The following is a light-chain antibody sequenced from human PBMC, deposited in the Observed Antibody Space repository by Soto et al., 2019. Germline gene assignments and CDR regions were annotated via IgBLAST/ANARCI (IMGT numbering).Light chain of an antibody. CDR1: SSDVGAYNY. Sequence: QSVLTQPASVSGSPGQSGAISCTGTSSDVGAYNYVSWYQQHPGKAPKLLLSEVSNRPSGVSDRFSGSKSGNTASLTISRLQAEGEADYYCSSLITSFTYVFGTGTKVTLL. J-gene: IGLJ1*01. CDR2: EVS. V-gene: IGLV2-14*01. CDR3: SSLITSFTYV.